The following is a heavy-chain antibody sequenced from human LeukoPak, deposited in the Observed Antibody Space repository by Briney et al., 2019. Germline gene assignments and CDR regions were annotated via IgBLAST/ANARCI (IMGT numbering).Heavy chain of an antibody. CDR1: GFVFTSYG. D-gene: IGHD1-26*01. CDR2: INAGNGNT. J-gene: IGHJ4*02. CDR3: ARDYSGSYYRNTFDY. Sequence: ASVKVSCKASGFVFTSYGFTWVRQAPGQRLEWMGWINAGNGNTKYSQKFQGRVTITRDTSASTAYMELSSLRSEDTAVYYCARDYSGSYYRNTFDYWGQGTLVTVSS. V-gene: IGHV1-3*01.